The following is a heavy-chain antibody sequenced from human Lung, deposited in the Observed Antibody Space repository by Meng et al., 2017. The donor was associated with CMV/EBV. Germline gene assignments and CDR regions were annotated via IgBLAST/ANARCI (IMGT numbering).Heavy chain of an antibody. CDR2: INCYSGGT. CDR3: ARTFYSEKNGACDI. CDR1: GYPFIGYY. J-gene: IGHJ3*02. D-gene: IGHD3-3*02. V-gene: IGHV1-2*02. Sequence: SVXVSXXASGYPFIGYYIHWVRQAPGQGLEWMGWINCYSGGTKYAESFLGRVTMSSDTSVSTAYMELSRLRSDDTAVYYCARTFYSEKNGACDIWGQGKXV.